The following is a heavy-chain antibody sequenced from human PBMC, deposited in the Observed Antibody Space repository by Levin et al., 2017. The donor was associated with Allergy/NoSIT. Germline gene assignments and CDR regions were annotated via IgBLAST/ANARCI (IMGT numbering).Heavy chain of an antibody. CDR1: GFTFSGYW. V-gene: IGHV3-7*04. CDR2: IKQDGSEK. D-gene: IGHD3-10*01. Sequence: GGSLRLSCAASGFTFSGYWMSWVRQAPGKGLEWVANIKQDGSEKYYLDSVKGRFTISRDNAKNSLYLQMNSLRAEDTAVYYCARDSSGYYGSGYYFDSWGQGTLVTVSS. J-gene: IGHJ4*02. CDR3: ARDSSGYYGSGYYFDS.